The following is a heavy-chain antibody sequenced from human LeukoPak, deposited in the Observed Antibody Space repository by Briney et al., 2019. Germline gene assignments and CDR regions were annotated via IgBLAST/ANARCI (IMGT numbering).Heavy chain of an antibody. CDR1: GGSISGYY. V-gene: IGHV4-59*01. CDR3: ARTVRGVFDY. CDR2: IYYSGST. J-gene: IGHJ4*02. D-gene: IGHD3-10*01. Sequence: KPSETLSLTCTVSGGSISGYYWTWIRQPPGKGLEWIGYIYYSGSTNYNPSLKSRVTISVDTSKNQFSLKLSSVTAADTAVYYCARTVRGVFDYWGQGTLVTVSS.